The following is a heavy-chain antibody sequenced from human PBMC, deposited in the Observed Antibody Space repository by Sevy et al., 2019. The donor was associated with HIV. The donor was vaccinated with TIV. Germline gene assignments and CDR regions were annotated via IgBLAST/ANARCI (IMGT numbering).Heavy chain of an antibody. CDR3: ARDRDLSGSYLEYYYYAMDV. D-gene: IGHD1-26*01. CDR2: IDPSGST. V-gene: IGHV1-46*01. J-gene: IGHJ6*02. Sequence: ASVKVSCKASGYTFTTYYIHWVRQAPGQGLEWMGLIDPSGSTRYAQKFQGRVSMTGDTSTTTLYMGLSSLTSEETAVYYCARDRDLSGSYLEYYYYAMDVWGQGTTVTVSS. CDR1: GYTFTTYY.